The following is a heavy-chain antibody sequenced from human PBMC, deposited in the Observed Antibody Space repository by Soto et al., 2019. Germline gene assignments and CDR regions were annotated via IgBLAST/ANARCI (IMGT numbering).Heavy chain of an antibody. CDR2: IKPISDIT. V-gene: IGHV1-69*13. CDR3: ARDPSTINKLIGVWFDP. Sequence: ASVKVSCKASGDTFGRFTINWVRQAPGQGLEWMGGIKPISDITNYAQRFQGRVTFTADASTSTVYLELSSLRSEDTAMHYCARDPSTINKLIGVWFDPWGQGTLVTVSS. J-gene: IGHJ5*02. CDR1: GDTFGRFT. D-gene: IGHD4-4*01.